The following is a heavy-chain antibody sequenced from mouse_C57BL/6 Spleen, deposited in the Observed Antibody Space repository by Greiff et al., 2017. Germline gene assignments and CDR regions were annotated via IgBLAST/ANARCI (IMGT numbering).Heavy chain of an antibody. CDR1: GFTFTDYY. D-gene: IGHD2-4*01. V-gene: IGHV7-3*01. CDR2: IRNKANGYTT. CDR3: ARSDDYQFDY. Sequence: EVQRVESGGGLVQPGGSLSLSCAASGFTFTDYYMSWVRQPPGKGLEWLGFIRNKANGYTTEYSVYVKGRFTISRDNSQSILYLQMHALGAEDSYTCYSARSDDYQFDYWGQGTLVTVSA. J-gene: IGHJ3*01.